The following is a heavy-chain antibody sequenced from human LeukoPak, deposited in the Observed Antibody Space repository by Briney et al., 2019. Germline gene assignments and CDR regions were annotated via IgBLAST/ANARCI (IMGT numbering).Heavy chain of an antibody. CDR1: GFTVSSNY. D-gene: IGHD4-23*01. J-gene: IGHJ4*02. CDR2: ISSSSSYI. V-gene: IGHV3-21*01. Sequence: TGGSLRLSCAASGFTVSSNYMSWVRQAPGKGLEWVSSISSSSSYIYYADSVKGRFTISRDNAKNSLYLQMNSLRAEDTAVYYCARDTVGYFDYWGQGTLVTVSS. CDR3: ARDTVGYFDY.